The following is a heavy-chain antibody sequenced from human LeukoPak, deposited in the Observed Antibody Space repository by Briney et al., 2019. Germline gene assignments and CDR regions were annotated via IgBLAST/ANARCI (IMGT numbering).Heavy chain of an antibody. CDR3: AKDDAWLQYGN. J-gene: IGHJ4*02. CDR1: GFIFSHYG. CDR2: ITSRSTT. V-gene: IGHV3-23*01. Sequence: GGTLRLSCAASGFIFSHYGMNWVRQAPGKGLEWVSGITSRSTTYYADSVKGRFTIPRDNSKGTVYLQMNSLRPEDTAVYYCAKDDAWLQYGNWGRGTLVTVSS. D-gene: IGHD5-24*01.